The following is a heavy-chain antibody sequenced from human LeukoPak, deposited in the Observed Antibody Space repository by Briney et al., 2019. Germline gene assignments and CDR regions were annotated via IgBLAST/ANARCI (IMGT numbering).Heavy chain of an antibody. V-gene: IGHV1-69*13. CDR1: GYTFTGYY. CDR3: ARGPENTAMVDYYYYYMDV. CDR2: IIPIFGTA. D-gene: IGHD5-18*01. Sequence: SVKVSCKASGYTFTGYYMHWVRQAPGQGLEWMGGIIPIFGTANYAQKFQGRVTITADESTSTAYMELSSLRSEDTAVYYCARGPENTAMVDYYYYYMDVWGKGTTVTISS. J-gene: IGHJ6*03.